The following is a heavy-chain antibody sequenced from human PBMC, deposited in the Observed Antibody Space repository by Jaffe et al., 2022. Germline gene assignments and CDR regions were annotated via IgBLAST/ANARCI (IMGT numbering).Heavy chain of an antibody. D-gene: IGHD3-3*01. CDR2: ISGSGGST. J-gene: IGHJ4*02. CDR3: AKSGPDLLWSGYYTGSYYFDY. V-gene: IGHV3-23*01. CDR1: GFTFSSYA. Sequence: EVQLLESGGGLVQPGGSLRLSCAASGFTFSSYAMSWVRQAPGKGLEWVSAISGSGGSTYYADSVKGRFTISRDNSKNTLYLQMNSLRAEDTAVYYCAKSGPDLLWSGYYTGSYYFDYWGQGTLVTVSS.